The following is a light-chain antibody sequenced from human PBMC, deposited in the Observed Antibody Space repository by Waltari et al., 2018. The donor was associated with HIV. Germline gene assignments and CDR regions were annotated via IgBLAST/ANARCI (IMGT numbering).Light chain of an antibody. CDR2: KAS. Sequence: DLTLNQTPSTVSASIGDRITITCRASQTVYNWLAWYQQIPGKAPKLLIYKASTLESGVPPRFSGSGSGTEFTRTINGLQSDDFATYYCQQYYSYSTFGPGTKVDIK. CDR3: QQYYSYST. J-gene: IGKJ3*01. V-gene: IGKV1-5*03. CDR1: QTVYNW.